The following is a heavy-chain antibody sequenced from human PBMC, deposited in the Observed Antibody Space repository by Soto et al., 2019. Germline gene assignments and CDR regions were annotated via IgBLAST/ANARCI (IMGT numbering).Heavy chain of an antibody. CDR3: AREVITMVRGVITWFDP. J-gene: IGHJ5*02. CDR1: GYTFTSYA. V-gene: IGHV1-3*01. CDR2: INAGNGNT. Sequence: QVQLVQSGAEVKKPGASVKVSCKASGYTFTSYAMHWVRQAPGQRPERMGWINAGNGNTKYSQKFQGRVTITRDTSASTAYMELSSLRSEDTAVYYCAREVITMVRGVITWFDPWCQGTLVTVAS. D-gene: IGHD3-10*01.